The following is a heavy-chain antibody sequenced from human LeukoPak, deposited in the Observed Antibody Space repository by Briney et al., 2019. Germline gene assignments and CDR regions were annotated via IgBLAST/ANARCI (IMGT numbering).Heavy chain of an antibody. Sequence: SETLSLTCAVYGGSFSGYYWSWIRQPPGKGLEWIGEINHSGSTNYSPSLKDRVTISKDNSKNQFSLKLNSVTAADTATYYCTRSSGWWSLDYWGQGALVTVFS. J-gene: IGHJ4*02. CDR1: GGSFSGYY. V-gene: IGHV4-34*01. D-gene: IGHD6-13*01. CDR3: TRSSGWWSLDY. CDR2: INHSGST.